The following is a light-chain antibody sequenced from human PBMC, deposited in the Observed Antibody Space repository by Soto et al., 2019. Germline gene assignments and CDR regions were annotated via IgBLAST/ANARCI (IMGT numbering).Light chain of an antibody. J-gene: IGLJ1*01. CDR1: SSDVGGYNY. CDR3: SSYTTSSTYV. Sequence: QSVLTQPASVSVSPGQSIAISCTGTSSDVGGYNYVSWYQQHPGKAPKLMIFDVSNRPSGVSNRFSGSKSGNTASLTISGLQAEDEADYYCSSYTTSSTYVFGTGTKVT. V-gene: IGLV2-14*01. CDR2: DVS.